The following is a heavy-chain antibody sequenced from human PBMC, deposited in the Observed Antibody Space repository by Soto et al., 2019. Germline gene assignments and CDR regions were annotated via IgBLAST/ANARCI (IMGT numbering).Heavy chain of an antibody. CDR2: ITYDRSNK. CDR1: GFTFSSYG. Sequence: GGSLRLSCAASGFTFSSYGMHWVRQAPGKGLEWVAFITYDRSNKYYADSVKGRFTISRDNAKNSLYLQMNSLRAEDTAVYYCAKPCLYCRSSCGMDVWGQGTMVTVSS. D-gene: IGHD6-6*01. J-gene: IGHJ6*02. CDR3: AKPCLYCRSSCGMDV. V-gene: IGHV3-30*18.